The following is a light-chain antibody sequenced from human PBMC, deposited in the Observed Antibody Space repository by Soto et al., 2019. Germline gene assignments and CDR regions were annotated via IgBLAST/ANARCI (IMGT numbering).Light chain of an antibody. CDR2: AAS. J-gene: IGKJ4*01. Sequence: DTQLTQSPSFLSASVGDRVTIACRASQDVSRSVGWYQQKPGTAPKLLISAASTLHSVVPSRFSGSGSGTDFTLTISSLEPEDFATYYCQQLWAYPLTFGGGTKVEI. V-gene: IGKV1-9*01. CDR3: QQLWAYPLT. CDR1: QDVSRS.